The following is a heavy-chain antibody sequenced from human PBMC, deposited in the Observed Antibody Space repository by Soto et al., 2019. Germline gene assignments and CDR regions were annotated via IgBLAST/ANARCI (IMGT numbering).Heavy chain of an antibody. CDR1: GFSLSNARMG. Sequence: QVTLKESGPVLVKPTETLTLTCTVSGFSLSNARMGVTWIRQPPGKALEWLAHIFSNDEKSYSPSLKSRLTTSKATSKSQVVLTMTNMDPVDTATYYCARHGRGVGARPLDYWGQGTLVTVSS. D-gene: IGHD1-26*01. V-gene: IGHV2-26*01. CDR3: ARHGRGVGARPLDY. J-gene: IGHJ4*02. CDR2: IFSNDEK.